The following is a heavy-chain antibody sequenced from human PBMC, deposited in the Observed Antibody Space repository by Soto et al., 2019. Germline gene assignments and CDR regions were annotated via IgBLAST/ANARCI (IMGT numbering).Heavy chain of an antibody. D-gene: IGHD2-15*01. J-gene: IGHJ6*02. CDR3: FLGYCSGGSCYRYYYYYYGMDV. CDR1: GGTFSRYA. V-gene: IGHV1-69*13. Sequence: GASVKVSCKASGGTFSRYAISWVRQAPGQGLEWMGGIIPVFRAPDYAQKFQGRVTITADESARTAYMELNGLGSEDTAVYYCFLGYCSGGSCYRYYYYYYGMDVWGQGTTVTV. CDR2: IIPVFRAP.